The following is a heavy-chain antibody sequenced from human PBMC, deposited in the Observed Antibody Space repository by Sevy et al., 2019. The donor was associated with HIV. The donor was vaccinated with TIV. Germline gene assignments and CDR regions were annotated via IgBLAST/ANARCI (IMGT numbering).Heavy chain of an antibody. V-gene: IGHV1-2*02. Sequence: ASVKVSCKASGYTFTGYYMHWVRQAPGQGLEWMGWINPNSGGTNYAQKFQGRVTMTRDTSISTAYMELSRLRSDDTAVYYCARGGAHIVVAGTLYYWGQGTLVTVSS. CDR3: ARGGAHIVVAGTLYY. CDR1: GYTFTGYY. J-gene: IGHJ4*02. CDR2: INPNSGGT. D-gene: IGHD6-19*01.